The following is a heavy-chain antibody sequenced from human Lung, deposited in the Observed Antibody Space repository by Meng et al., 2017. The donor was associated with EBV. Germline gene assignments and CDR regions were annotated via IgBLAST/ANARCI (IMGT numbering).Heavy chain of an antibody. CDR1: GFTFSSYS. D-gene: IGHD3-10*01. V-gene: IGHV3-21*01. Sequence: EVQLVVSGGGLVKLGGSRRLSCAASGFTFSSYSMNWVRQAPGKGLEWVSSISSSSSYIYYADSVKGRFTISRDNAKNSLYLQMNSLRAEDTAVYYCARSTGSYYFDYWGQGTLGTVAS. J-gene: IGHJ4*02. CDR2: ISSSSSYI. CDR3: ARSTGSYYFDY.